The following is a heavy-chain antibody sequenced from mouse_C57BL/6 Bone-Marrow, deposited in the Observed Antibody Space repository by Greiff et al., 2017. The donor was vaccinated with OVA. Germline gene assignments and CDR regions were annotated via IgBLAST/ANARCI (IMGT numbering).Heavy chain of an antibody. J-gene: IGHJ1*03. CDR3: ARGGYGSSYGYFDV. CDR1: GYTFTDYY. V-gene: IGHV1-75*01. D-gene: IGHD1-1*01. CDR2: IFPGSGST. Sequence: QVQLKQSGPELVKPGASVQISCKASGYTFTDYYINWVKQRPGQGLEWIGWIFPGSGSTYYNEKFKGKATLTVDKSSSTAYMLLSSLTSEDSAVYLCARGGYGSSYGYFDVWGTGTTLTVSS.